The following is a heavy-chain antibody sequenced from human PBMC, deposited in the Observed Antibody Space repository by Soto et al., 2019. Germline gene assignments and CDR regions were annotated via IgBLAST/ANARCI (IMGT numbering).Heavy chain of an antibody. CDR3: AREPNYFDY. CDR2: ISAYNGNT. V-gene: IGHV1-18*01. Sequence: QVQLVQAGDEVKKPGASVKVSCKSSGYTFTSYGISGVRQAPGQGLEWMGWISAYNGNTKYAQKLQGRVTMTTDTSTSTADMELRSLRSDYTAVYYCAREPNYFDYWGQGTLVTVSS. J-gene: IGHJ4*02. CDR1: GYTFTSYG.